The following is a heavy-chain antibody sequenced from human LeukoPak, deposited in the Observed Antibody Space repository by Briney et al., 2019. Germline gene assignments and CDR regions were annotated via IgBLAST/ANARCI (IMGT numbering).Heavy chain of an antibody. CDR1: GFTFTNAW. CDR2: IKSNSDGGTT. J-gene: IGHJ4*02. Sequence: KPGGSLRLSCAASGFTFTNAWMSWVRQAPGKGLEWVGHIKSNSDGGTTDYAAPVKGSFTISRDDSKNTLYLQMNSLKPEDTAVYSCTKSKFDYWGQGILVTVSS. CDR3: TKSKFDY. V-gene: IGHV3-15*01.